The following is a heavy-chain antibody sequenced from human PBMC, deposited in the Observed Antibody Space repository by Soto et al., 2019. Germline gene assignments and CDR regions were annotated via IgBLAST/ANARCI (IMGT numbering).Heavy chain of an antibody. Sequence: QVQLQQWGAGLLKPSETLSLTCAVYGGSFSSYYGNWIRQPPGKGLEWIGEINQSGSTNYNPSLKIVVPISAGTSRKQFSLTLSTVTAADTAGYYCAGGRGVRGTIVATYYYYGVDVGGQGTPVTVS. CDR1: GGSFSSYY. J-gene: IGHJ6*02. CDR3: AGGRGVRGTIVATYYYYGVDV. V-gene: IGHV4-34*01. CDR2: INQSGST. D-gene: IGHD3-10*01.